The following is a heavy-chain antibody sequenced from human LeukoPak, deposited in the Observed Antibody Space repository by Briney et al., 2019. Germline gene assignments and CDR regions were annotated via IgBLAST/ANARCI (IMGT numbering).Heavy chain of an antibody. Sequence: GGSLRLSCAASGFTFSSYGMHWVRQAPGKGLEWVAVISYDGSNKYYADSVKGRFTISRDNSKNTLYLQMNSLRAEDTAVYYCAREYDFWSGFDYWGQGTLVTVSS. D-gene: IGHD3-3*01. V-gene: IGHV3-30*03. CDR1: GFTFSSYG. CDR3: AREYDFWSGFDY. CDR2: ISYDGSNK. J-gene: IGHJ4*02.